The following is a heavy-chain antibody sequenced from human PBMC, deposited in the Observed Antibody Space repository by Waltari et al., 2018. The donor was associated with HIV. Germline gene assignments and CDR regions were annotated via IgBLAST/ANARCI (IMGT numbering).Heavy chain of an antibody. D-gene: IGHD1-26*01. Sequence: QVQLVQSGAEVKKPGASVKASCKVSGYTLTALSMHWVRPASGKGLEWMGGFDPEDGETIYAQKFQGRVTMTEDTSTDTAYMELSSLRSEDTAVYYCATVSGWELLRRGYYGMDVWGQGTTVTVSS. CDR1: GYTLTALS. CDR2: FDPEDGET. CDR3: ATVSGWELLRRGYYGMDV. J-gene: IGHJ6*02. V-gene: IGHV1-24*01.